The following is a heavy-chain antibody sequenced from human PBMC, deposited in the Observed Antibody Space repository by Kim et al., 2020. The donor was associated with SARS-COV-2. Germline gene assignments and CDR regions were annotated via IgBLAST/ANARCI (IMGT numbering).Heavy chain of an antibody. Sequence: SETLSLTCAVYGGSFSGYYWSWIRQPPGKGLEWIGEINHSGSTNYNPSLKSRVTISVDTSKNQFSLKLSSVTAADTAVYYCARGQFRPTPYPPRYCSSTSCYTPYFDYWGQGTLVTVSS. CDR2: INHSGST. V-gene: IGHV4-34*01. D-gene: IGHD2-2*02. CDR1: GGSFSGYY. J-gene: IGHJ4*02. CDR3: ARGQFRPTPYPPRYCSSTSCYTPYFDY.